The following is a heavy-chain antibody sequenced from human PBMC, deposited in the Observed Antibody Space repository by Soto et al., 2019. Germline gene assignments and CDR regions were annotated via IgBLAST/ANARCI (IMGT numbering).Heavy chain of an antibody. J-gene: IGHJ5*02. CDR2: ISSSSSYT. V-gene: IGHV3-11*06. CDR3: ARVRYSSSRGGFWFDP. CDR1: GFTFSDYH. Sequence: PGGSLRLSCAASGFTFSDYHMSWIRQAPGKGLEWVSYISSSSSYTNYADSVKGRFTISRDNAKNSLYLQMNSLRAEDTAVYYCARVRYSSSRGGFWFDPWGQGTLVTVSS. D-gene: IGHD6-6*01.